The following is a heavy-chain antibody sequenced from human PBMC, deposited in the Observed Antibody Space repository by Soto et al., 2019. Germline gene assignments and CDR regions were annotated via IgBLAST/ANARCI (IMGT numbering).Heavy chain of an antibody. CDR1: GYTFTSYG. Sequence: ASVKVSCKASGYTFTSYGISWVRQAPGQGLEWMGWISAYNGNTNYAQKLQGRVTMTSDTSTSTAYLELRSLRSDDTAVYYCARDSAAAAGTGSYYYYYGIDVWGQGTTVTVSS. CDR2: ISAYNGNT. D-gene: IGHD6-13*01. V-gene: IGHV1-18*01. CDR3: ARDSAAAAGTGSYYYYYGIDV. J-gene: IGHJ6*02.